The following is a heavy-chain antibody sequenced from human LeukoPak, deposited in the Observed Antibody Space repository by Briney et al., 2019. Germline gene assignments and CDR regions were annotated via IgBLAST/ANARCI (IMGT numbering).Heavy chain of an antibody. CDR1: GGSVSSYY. Sequence: PSETLSLTCTVSGGSVSSYYWSWIRQPPGKGLEWIGYIYYSGSTNYNPSLKSRVTISVDTSKNQFSLKLSSVTAADTAVYYCARVNGDPPYYYYGMDVWGQGTTVTVSS. D-gene: IGHD4-17*01. V-gene: IGHV4-59*02. CDR3: ARVNGDPPYYYYGMDV. CDR2: IYYSGST. J-gene: IGHJ6*02.